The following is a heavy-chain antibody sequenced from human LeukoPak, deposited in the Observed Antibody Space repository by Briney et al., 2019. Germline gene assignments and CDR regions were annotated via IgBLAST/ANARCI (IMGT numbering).Heavy chain of an antibody. J-gene: IGHJ4*02. Sequence: SETVSLTCTVSGASISTYYWTWIRQPPGKGLEWIGYIFYSGSPNYNPSLKSRVTISVDTSKNQFSLNLRSVTAADTAVYFCARGYCGGGSYYFDYWGQGTLVTVSS. CDR1: GASISTYY. V-gene: IGHV4-59*01. CDR2: IFYSGSP. D-gene: IGHD2-15*01. CDR3: ARGYCGGGSYYFDY.